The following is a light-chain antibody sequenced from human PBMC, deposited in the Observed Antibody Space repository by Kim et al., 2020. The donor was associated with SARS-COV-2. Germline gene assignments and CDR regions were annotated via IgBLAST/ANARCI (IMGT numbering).Light chain of an antibody. CDR2: YDS. V-gene: IGLV3-21*04. Sequence: GKTARVSWRGNSIGSKSVHWYQQKSGQAPVLVIYYDSDRPSGIPERFSGSNSGNTATLTISRVEAGDEADYYCQVWDSSSDHRVVFGGGPKVTVL. CDR3: QVWDSSSDHRVV. CDR1: SIGSKS. J-gene: IGLJ2*01.